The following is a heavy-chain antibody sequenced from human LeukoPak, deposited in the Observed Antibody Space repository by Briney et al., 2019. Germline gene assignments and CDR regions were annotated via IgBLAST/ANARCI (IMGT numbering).Heavy chain of an antibody. D-gene: IGHD4-17*01. V-gene: IGHV3-11*01. CDR3: TKDPNGDYVGAFDP. J-gene: IGHJ5*02. CDR1: GFTFSDYY. CDR2: ISNSGSTM. Sequence: PGGPLRLSCAASGFTFSDYYMFWIRQAPGKGLEWISYISNSGSTMYYADSVKGRFTISRDNSQNTLYLQMNSLRAEDTAVYYCTKDPNGDYVGAFDPWGQGTLVTVSS.